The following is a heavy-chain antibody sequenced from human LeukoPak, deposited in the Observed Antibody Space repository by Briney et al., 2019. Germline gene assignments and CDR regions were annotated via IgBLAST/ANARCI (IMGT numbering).Heavy chain of an antibody. J-gene: IGHJ4*02. CDR3: AGTMESGSFSTFDY. CDR2: INHSGST. D-gene: IGHD1-26*01. CDR1: GGSFSAYY. V-gene: IGHV4-34*01. Sequence: SETLSLTCAVYGGSFSAYYWSWIRQPPGKGLEWIGEINHSGSTNYNPSLKSRVTMSLDTSKNQFSLKLRSVTAADTAVYYCAGTMESGSFSTFDYWGQGALVTVSS.